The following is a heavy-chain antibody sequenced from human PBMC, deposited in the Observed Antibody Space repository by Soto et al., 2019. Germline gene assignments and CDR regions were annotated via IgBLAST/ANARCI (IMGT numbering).Heavy chain of an antibody. CDR1: GESISSSSYY. CDR3: ARQRTTVVTQAYFDH. Sequence: PSETPSLTCIVSGESISSSSYYWGWIRQPPGKGLEWIGSIYYSGRTYYNPSLKSRVTISIDTSKNQFSLKLSSVTATDTAVYYCARQRTTVVTQAYFDHWGQGALVTVS. V-gene: IGHV4-39*01. D-gene: IGHD2-21*02. J-gene: IGHJ4*02. CDR2: IYYSGRT.